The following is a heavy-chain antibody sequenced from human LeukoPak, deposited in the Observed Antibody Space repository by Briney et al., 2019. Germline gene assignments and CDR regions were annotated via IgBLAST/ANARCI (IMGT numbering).Heavy chain of an antibody. CDR2: INDRGIAT. CDR1: GFTFSNYA. V-gene: IGHV3-23*01. D-gene: IGHD3-22*01. CDR3: AKGAPDMIVVVKSAFDI. Sequence: PGGSLRLSCAASGFTFSNYAMSWVRQAPGKGLEWVSTINDRGIATYYADSVKGRFTISRDNSKNTLSLQVSSLRAEDTAIYYCAKGAPDMIVVVKSAFDIWGQGTMVTVSS. J-gene: IGHJ3*02.